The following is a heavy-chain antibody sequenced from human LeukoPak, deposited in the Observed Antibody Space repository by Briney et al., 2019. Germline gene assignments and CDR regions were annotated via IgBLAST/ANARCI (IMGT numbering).Heavy chain of an antibody. J-gene: IGHJ6*02. D-gene: IGHD5-12*01. V-gene: IGHV1-8*01. CDR1: GYTFTCYD. CDR3: AREVATDYYYYYGMDV. Sequence: AASVKVSCKASGYTFTCYDINWVRHATGQGLEWMGWMNPNSGNTGYAQKFQGRVTMTRNTSISTAYMELSSLRSEDTAVYYCAREVATDYYYYYGMDVWGQGTTVTVSS. CDR2: MNPNSGNT.